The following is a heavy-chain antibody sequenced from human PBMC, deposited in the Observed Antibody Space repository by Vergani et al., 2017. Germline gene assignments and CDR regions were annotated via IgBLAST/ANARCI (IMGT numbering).Heavy chain of an antibody. J-gene: IGHJ4*02. CDR1: GFTFSSYA. D-gene: IGHD3-22*01. CDR2: ISGSGGST. CDR3: AKYGAKIGVVSNIH. V-gene: IGHV3-23*01. Sequence: EVQLLESGGGLVQPGGSLRLSCAASGFTFSSYAMSWVRQAPGKGVEWVSAISGSGGSTYYADSVKGRFTISRDNSKNTLYLQMKSLRAEDTAVYYCAKYGAKIGVVSNIHWGQGTLVTVSS.